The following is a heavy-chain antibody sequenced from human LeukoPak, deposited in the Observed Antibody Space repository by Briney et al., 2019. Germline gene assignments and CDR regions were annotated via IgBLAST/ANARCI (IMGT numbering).Heavy chain of an antibody. J-gene: IGHJ6*02. D-gene: IGHD2-2*01. CDR1: GGSFSGYY. Sequence: PSETLSLTCAVYGGSFSGYYWSWIRQPPGKGMEWIGEINQSGSTNNNPSLKSRVTISVDTSKNQFSLKLSSVTAADTAVYYCARHVGLIVVVPAYYYGMDVWGQGTTVTVSS. CDR3: ARHVGLIVVVPAYYYGMDV. CDR2: INQSGST. V-gene: IGHV4-34*01.